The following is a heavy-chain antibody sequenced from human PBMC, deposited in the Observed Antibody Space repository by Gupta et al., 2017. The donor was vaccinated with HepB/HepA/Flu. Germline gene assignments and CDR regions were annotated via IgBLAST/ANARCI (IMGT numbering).Heavy chain of an antibody. Sequence: QLVQAGAEVRRPGSPVKVSWKAAEGTFSRDAISWVRQAPGQGLEWMGRIIPSFDVADYTQTFQGRLTISADTSTSTSYMELSSLRHXDXAVYFCXSGNYYESDGTVSWGQGTLVTVSS. V-gene: IGHV1-69*04. D-gene: IGHD3-22*01. CDR2: IIPSFDVA. CDR3: XSGNYYESDGTVS. J-gene: IGHJ5*02. CDR1: EGTFSRDA.